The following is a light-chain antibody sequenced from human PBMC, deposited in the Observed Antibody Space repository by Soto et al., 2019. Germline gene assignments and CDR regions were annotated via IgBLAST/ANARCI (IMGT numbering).Light chain of an antibody. CDR3: QQSYITPWT. V-gene: IGKV1-39*01. CDR2: AAS. J-gene: IGKJ1*01. Sequence: IQLTQSPSSLSAPVGDRVTITCRASQGINSFLAWYQQKPGRAPKLLIYAASTLQSGVPSRFSGSGSGTDFTLTISNLQPEDFATYYCQQSYITPWTFGQGTKVDIK. CDR1: QGINSF.